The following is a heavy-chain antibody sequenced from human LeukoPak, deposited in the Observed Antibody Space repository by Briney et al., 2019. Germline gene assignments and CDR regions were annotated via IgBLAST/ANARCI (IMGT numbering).Heavy chain of an antibody. CDR1: GFSFGSYW. V-gene: IGHV3-7*01. Sequence: GGSLRLSCTASGFSFGSYWMSWVRQAPGKGLEWVANIKQDGSDKYYVDSVKGRFTISRDNAKNSLYLQMNSLRAEDSALYYCARASAVAGTRDYWSQGTLVTVSS. CDR3: ARASAVAGTRDY. D-gene: IGHD6-19*01. CDR2: IKQDGSDK. J-gene: IGHJ4*02.